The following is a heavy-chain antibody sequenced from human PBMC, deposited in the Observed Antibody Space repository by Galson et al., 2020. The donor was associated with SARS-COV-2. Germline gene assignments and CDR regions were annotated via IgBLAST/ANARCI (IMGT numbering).Heavy chain of an antibody. CDR2: IYPGDSDT. CDR3: ARSTCFRGCGRGFDS. J-gene: IGHJ4*02. V-gene: IGHV5-51*01. CDR1: GYTFTSYW. D-gene: IGHD6-19*01. Sequence: GESLKISCQGSGYTFTSYWIGWVRQMPGKGLEWMGFIYPGDSDTRYSPSFQGQVTISADKSISTAYLQWTSLKASDTAIYYCARSTCFRGCGRGFDSWGQGTLVTVSS.